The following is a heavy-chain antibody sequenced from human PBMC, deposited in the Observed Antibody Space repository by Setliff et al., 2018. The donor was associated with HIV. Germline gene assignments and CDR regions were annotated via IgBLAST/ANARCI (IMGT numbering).Heavy chain of an antibody. J-gene: IGHJ5*02. CDR2: INHSGSS. CDR1: GGSITGYY. CDR3: ARSSRGYCNGGSCYGFDP. D-gene: IGHD2-15*01. V-gene: IGHV4-34*01. Sequence: PSETLSLTCTVSGGSITGYYWSWVRQPPGKGLEWIGEINHSGSSNYNPSLKSRVTISVDTSKNQLSLNVTSVTAADTAVYYCARSSRGYCNGGSCYGFDPWGQGNLVTVS.